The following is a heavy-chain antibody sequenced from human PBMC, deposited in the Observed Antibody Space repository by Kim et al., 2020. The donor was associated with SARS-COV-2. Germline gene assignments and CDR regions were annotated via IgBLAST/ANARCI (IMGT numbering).Heavy chain of an antibody. D-gene: IGHD6-19*01. CDR2: IYYSGST. Sequence: SETLSLTCTVSGGSISSSNYYWGWIRQPPGKGLEWIGSIYYSGSTYYNPSLKSRVTISVDTSKNQFSLKLSSVTAADTAVYYCARQRPPVPGTTNWFDPWGQGTLVTVSS. CDR1: GGSISSSNYY. CDR3: ARQRPPVPGTTNWFDP. V-gene: IGHV4-39*01. J-gene: IGHJ5*02.